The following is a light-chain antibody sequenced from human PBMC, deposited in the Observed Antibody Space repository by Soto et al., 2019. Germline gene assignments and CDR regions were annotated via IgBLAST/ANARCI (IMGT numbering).Light chain of an antibody. Sequence: QLTQSPSSLSASVGDRVTVTCRASQGIGTYLVWYQQKSGKAPTVLIYASSTLQTGVPSRFSGSGSGTDLSLTISSLLPEDVATYYCQQVASYPRPFGQGTKADIK. J-gene: IGKJ1*01. V-gene: IGKV1-9*01. CDR2: ASS. CDR1: QGIGTY. CDR3: QQVASYPRP.